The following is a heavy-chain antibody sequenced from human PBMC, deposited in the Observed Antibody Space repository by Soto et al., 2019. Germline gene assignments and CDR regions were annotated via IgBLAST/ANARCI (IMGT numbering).Heavy chain of an antibody. CDR2: IIPIFGTA. D-gene: IGHD5-12*01. CDR1: GGTFSSYT. J-gene: IGHJ2*01. Sequence: QVQLVQSGAEVKKPGSSVTVSRKASGGTFSSYTISWVRQAPGQWLEWMGGIIPIFGTANYAQKFQGRVTITADESTSRAYMELSSLRSEATAVYYCARGNHRWLQLWYFDLWGRGTLVTVSS. V-gene: IGHV1-69*12. CDR3: ARGNHRWLQLWYFDL.